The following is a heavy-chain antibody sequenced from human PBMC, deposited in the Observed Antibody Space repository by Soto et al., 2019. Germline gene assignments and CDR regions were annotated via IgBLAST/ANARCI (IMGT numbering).Heavy chain of an antibody. V-gene: IGHV4-4*02. D-gene: IGHD1-26*01. CDR1: GGSISSSNW. J-gene: IGHJ6*02. CDR2: IYHSGST. Sequence: QVQLQESGPGLVKPSGTLSLTCAVSGGSISSSNWWSWVRQPPGKGLEWIGEIYHSGSTNYNPSLKSRVTRSVDKSKNQYALKLSSVTAADTAVYYCARVAGSYYYGMDVWGQGTTVTVSS. CDR3: ARVAGSYYYGMDV.